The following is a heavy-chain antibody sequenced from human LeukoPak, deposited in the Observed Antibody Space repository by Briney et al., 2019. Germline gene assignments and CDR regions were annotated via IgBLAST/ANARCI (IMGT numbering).Heavy chain of an antibody. CDR1: GYTFTSYA. J-gene: IGHJ4*02. CDR2: INAGNGNT. V-gene: IGHV1-3*01. D-gene: IGHD2-15*01. Sequence: GASVKVSCKASGYTFTSYAMHWVRQAPGQRLEWMGWINAGNGNTKYSQKFQGRVTITRDTSASTAYMELSSLGSEDTAVYYCARDLPLGYCSGGSCYSGVYWGQGTLVTVSS. CDR3: ARDLPLGYCSGGSCYSGVY.